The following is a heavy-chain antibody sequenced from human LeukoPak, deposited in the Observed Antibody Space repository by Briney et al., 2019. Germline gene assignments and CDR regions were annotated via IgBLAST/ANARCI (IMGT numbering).Heavy chain of an antibody. Sequence: PSETLSLTYTVSGGSISSNYWSWIRQPPGKGLEWIGYIYYSGSTNYNPSLKSRVTISVDTSKNQFSLKLSSVTAADTAVYYCARGYYDFWSGYYAPRGSFDYWGQGTLVTVSS. D-gene: IGHD3-3*01. J-gene: IGHJ4*02. CDR3: ARGYYDFWSGYYAPRGSFDY. CDR2: IYYSGST. CDR1: GGSISSNY. V-gene: IGHV4-59*12.